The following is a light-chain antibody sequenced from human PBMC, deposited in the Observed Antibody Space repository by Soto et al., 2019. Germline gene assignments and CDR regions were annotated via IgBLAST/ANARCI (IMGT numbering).Light chain of an antibody. V-gene: IGLV2-14*01. CDR2: DVS. CDR1: SSDVGGYNY. J-gene: IGLJ2*01. CDR3: SSDTISRTSAVV. Sequence: QSALTQPASVSGSPGQSITISCTGTSSDVGGYNYVSWYQQHPGKAPKLMIYDVSNRPSGVSNRFSGSKSGNTASLTISGLQAEDEADYYCSSDTISRTSAVVLRGGTQLTVL.